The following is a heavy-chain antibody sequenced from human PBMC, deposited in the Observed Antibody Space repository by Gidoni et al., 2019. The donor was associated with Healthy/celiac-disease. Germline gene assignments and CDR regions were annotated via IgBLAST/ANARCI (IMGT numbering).Heavy chain of an antibody. CDR3: AKDIGTGAGSSSSMDV. CDR1: GFTFDDYT. Sequence: EVQLVESGGVVVQPGGSLRLSCAASGFTFDDYTMHWVRQAPGKGLEWVSLISWDGGSTYYADSVKGRFTISRDNSKNSLYLQMNSLRTEDTALYYCAKDIGTGAGSSSSMDVWGKGTTVTVSS. D-gene: IGHD6-6*01. V-gene: IGHV3-43*01. J-gene: IGHJ6*03. CDR2: ISWDGGST.